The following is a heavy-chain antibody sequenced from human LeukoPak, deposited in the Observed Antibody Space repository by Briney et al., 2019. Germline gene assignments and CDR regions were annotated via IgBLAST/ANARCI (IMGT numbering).Heavy chain of an antibody. D-gene: IGHD3-3*01. Sequence: PGGSLRLSCAVSGFTFSSFAMSWVRQAPGKGLEWVSAISGSGGSTYYADSVKGRFTISRDNSKNTLYLQMNSLRAEDTAVYYCAKASPYDFWSGYPPSGDYWGQGTLVTVSS. J-gene: IGHJ4*02. CDR3: AKASPYDFWSGYPPSGDY. CDR2: ISGSGGST. V-gene: IGHV3-23*01. CDR1: GFTFSSFA.